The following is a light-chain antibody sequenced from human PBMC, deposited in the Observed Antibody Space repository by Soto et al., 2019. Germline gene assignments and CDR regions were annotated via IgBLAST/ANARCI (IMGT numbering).Light chain of an antibody. CDR2: GAS. CDR1: QGMTTY. Sequence: DIQLTQSPPFLSASVGDRVIITCRASQGMTTYVVWYQQKPGKAPKLLIYGASTLQSGVPSRFSGSESGANFTLTINSLQPEDFATYYCQQLHSYPITFGQGTRLEMK. J-gene: IGKJ5*01. CDR3: QQLHSYPIT. V-gene: IGKV1-9*01.